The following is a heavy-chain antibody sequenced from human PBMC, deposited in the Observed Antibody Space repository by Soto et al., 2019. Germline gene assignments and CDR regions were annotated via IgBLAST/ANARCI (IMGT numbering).Heavy chain of an antibody. D-gene: IGHD6-13*01. CDR3: ARIASAGRGWDV. CDR2: IKQDGSEK. V-gene: IGHV3-7*01. J-gene: IGHJ6*02. CDR1: GFTFSSYW. Sequence: EVQLVESGGGLVQPGGSLRLSCAASGFTFSSYWMSWVRQAPVKGLEWVGNIKQDGSEKNYVDCVKGRFTISRDNAKNSLYLQMNSLRAEDTAVYYCARIASAGRGWDVWGQGTTVVVSS.